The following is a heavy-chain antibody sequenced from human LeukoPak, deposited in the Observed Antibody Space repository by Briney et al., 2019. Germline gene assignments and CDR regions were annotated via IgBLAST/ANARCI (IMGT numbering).Heavy chain of an antibody. CDR3: AKDRTVGASYWYFDL. J-gene: IGHJ2*01. Sequence: GGSLRLSCAASGFTFSSYAMSWVRQAPGKGLEWVSAISGSGGSTYYADSVKGRFTISRDSSKNTLFLHMNSLRAEDTAIYYCAKDRTVGASYWYFDLWGRGTLVTVSS. CDR2: ISGSGGST. CDR1: GFTFSSYA. D-gene: IGHD1-26*01. V-gene: IGHV3-23*01.